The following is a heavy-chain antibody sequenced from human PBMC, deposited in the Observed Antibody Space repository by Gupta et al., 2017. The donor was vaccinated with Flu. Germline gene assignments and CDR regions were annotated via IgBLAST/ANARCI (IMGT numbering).Heavy chain of an antibody. Sequence: QVQLVQSGAEVKKPGSSVKVSCKASGGTFSSYTISWVRQAPGQGLEWMGRIIPILGIANYAQKFQGRVTITADKSTSTAYMELSSLRSEDTAVYYCARSRSPDYGGNPPLGYWGQGTLVTVSS. D-gene: IGHD4-23*01. CDR3: ARSRSPDYGGNPPLGY. CDR2: IIPILGIA. CDR1: GGTFSSYT. J-gene: IGHJ4*02. V-gene: IGHV1-69*02.